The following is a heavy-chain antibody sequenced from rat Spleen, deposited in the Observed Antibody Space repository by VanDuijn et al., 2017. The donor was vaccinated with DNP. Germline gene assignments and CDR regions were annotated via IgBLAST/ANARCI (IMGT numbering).Heavy chain of an antibody. J-gene: IGHJ2*01. CDR3: TTDIDYFHY. CDR2: IGSTGTNS. CDR1: GFTFSDYA. V-gene: IGHV5-7*01. Sequence: EVQLVESGGGLVQPGRSLKLSCAASGFTFSDYAMAWVRQAPEKGLEWVATIGSTGTNSYYRNSVEGRFSISRDNAKNTLYLQMDSLRSEDTATYYCTTDIDYFHYWGQGVMVTVSS.